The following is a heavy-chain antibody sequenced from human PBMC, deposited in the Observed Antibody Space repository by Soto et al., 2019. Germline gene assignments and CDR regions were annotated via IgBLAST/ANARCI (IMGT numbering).Heavy chain of an antibody. CDR2: ISYDGSNK. CDR1: GFTFSSYG. Sequence: GGSLRLSCAASGFTFSSYGMHWVRQAPGKGLEWVAVISYDGSNKYYADSVKGRFTISRDNSKNTLYLQMNSLRAEDTAVYYCAKDLHIDYYGSGSRISPNDYWGQGTLVTVSS. D-gene: IGHD3-10*01. J-gene: IGHJ4*02. V-gene: IGHV3-30*18. CDR3: AKDLHIDYYGSGSRISPNDY.